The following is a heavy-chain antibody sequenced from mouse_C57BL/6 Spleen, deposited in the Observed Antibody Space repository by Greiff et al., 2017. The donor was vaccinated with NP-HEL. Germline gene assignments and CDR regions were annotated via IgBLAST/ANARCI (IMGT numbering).Heavy chain of an antibody. V-gene: IGHV1-69*01. J-gene: IGHJ3*01. CDR2: IDPSDSYT. CDR1: GYTFTSYW. Sequence: VQLQQSGAELVMPGASVKLSCKASGYTFTSYWMHWVKQRPGQGLEWIGEIDPSDSYTNYNQKFKGKSTLTVDKSSSTAYMQLSSLTSEDSAVYYCANLLHRGFAYWGQGTLVTVSA. CDR3: ANLLHRGFAY. D-gene: IGHD2-1*01.